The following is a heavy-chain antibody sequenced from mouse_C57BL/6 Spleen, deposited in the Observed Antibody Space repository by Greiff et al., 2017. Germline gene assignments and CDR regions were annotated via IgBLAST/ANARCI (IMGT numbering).Heavy chain of an antibody. D-gene: IGHD2-2*01. CDR1: GYTFTSYW. J-gene: IGHJ3*01. V-gene: IGHV1-61*01. CDR3: ARKDYGYDGFAY. Sequence: QVQLQQPGAELVRPGSSVRLSCKASGYTFTSYWMDWVKQRPGQGLEWIGNIYPSDSETHYNQKFKDKATLTVDKSSSTAYMQLSSLTSEDSAVYYCARKDYGYDGFAYWGQGTLVTVSA. CDR2: IYPSDSET.